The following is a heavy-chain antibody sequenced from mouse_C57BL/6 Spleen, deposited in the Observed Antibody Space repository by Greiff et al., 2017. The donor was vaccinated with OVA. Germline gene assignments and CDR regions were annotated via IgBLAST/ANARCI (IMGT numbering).Heavy chain of an antibody. D-gene: IGHD2-13*01. CDR2: IFPGSGST. CDR1: GYTFTDYY. J-gene: IGHJ1*03. V-gene: IGHV1-75*01. CDR3: ARSRVKTLGYFDV. Sequence: QVQLQQSGPELVKPGASVKISCKASGYTFTDYYINWVKQRPGQGLEWIGWIFPGSGSTYYNEKFKGKATLTVDKSSSTVYMLLSSLTSEDSAVYYCARSRVKTLGYFDVWGTGTTVTVSS.